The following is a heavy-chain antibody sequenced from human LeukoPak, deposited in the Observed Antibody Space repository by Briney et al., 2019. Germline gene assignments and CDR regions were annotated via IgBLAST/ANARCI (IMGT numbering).Heavy chain of an antibody. CDR1: GGSVSTGSYY. V-gene: IGHV4-61*09. CDR3: ARDSPGPLIWFGVMIPDAFDI. J-gene: IGHJ3*02. Sequence: SETLSLTCTVSGGSVSTGSYYWSWIRQPAGRGLEWIGHIHTSGTMNYNASLKSRVRISVETSKNQFSLRLSSVTAADTAVYYCARDSPGPLIWFGVMIPDAFDIWGQGTMVTVSS. D-gene: IGHD3-10*01. CDR2: IHTSGTM.